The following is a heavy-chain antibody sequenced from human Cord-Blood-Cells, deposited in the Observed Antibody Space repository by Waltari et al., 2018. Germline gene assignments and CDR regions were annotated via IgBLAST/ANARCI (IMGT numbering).Heavy chain of an antibody. CDR1: GGSISSSTW. V-gene: IGHV4-4*02. J-gene: IGHJ4*02. Sequence: QVQLQESGPGLVKPSGTLSLTCAVSGGSISSSTWWSWVRRPPGKGLRWIGEIYHSGSTNYNPSLKSRVTISVDKSKNQFSLKLSSVTAADTAVYYCARRPYSSSWYFDYWGQGTLVTVSS. D-gene: IGHD6-13*01. CDR3: ARRPYSSSWYFDY. CDR2: IYHSGST.